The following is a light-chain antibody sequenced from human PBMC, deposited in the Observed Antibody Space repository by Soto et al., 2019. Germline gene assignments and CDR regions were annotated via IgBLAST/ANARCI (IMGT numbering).Light chain of an antibody. J-gene: IGKJ1*01. V-gene: IGKV3-20*01. CDR1: QSVSSSY. CDR2: GAS. CDR3: QQYGRSPWT. Sequence: EIVLTQSPGTLSLSPGDRATLSCRASQSVSSSYLAWYQQKPGQAPGLLIYGASSRATGIPDRFSGTGSGTDFTITISRLEPEDFAVYYCQQYGRSPWTFGQGTKVDI.